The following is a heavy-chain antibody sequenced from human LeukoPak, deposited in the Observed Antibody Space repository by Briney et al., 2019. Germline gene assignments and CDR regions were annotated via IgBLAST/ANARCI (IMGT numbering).Heavy chain of an antibody. D-gene: IGHD3-22*01. CDR1: GFTFSSYW. Sequence: PGGSLRLSCAASGFTFSSYWMSWVRQAPGKGLERVSFISTSSSYIYCADSVKGRFTITRDNAKKSLYLQMNSLRAEDTAVYYCARGKYDSSGYPLLGFDYWGQGTLVTVSS. J-gene: IGHJ4*02. CDR3: ARGKYDSSGYPLLGFDY. V-gene: IGHV3-21*01. CDR2: ISTSSSYI.